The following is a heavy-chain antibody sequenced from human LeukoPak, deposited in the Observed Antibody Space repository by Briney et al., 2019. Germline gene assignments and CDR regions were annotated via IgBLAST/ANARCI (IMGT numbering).Heavy chain of an antibody. J-gene: IGHJ3*02. Sequence: GGSLRLSCVISGYTFTHYGFHWVRQAPGKALEWVAFISYDGNNKYEDSVKGRFTISRDNSKSTLHLQMNGLRAEDTAVYYCARDPMDISRWTNAFDIWGQGTTVIVS. CDR3: ARDPMDISRWTNAFDI. V-gene: IGHV3-30*03. CDR1: GYTFTHYG. CDR2: ISYDGNNK. D-gene: IGHD5-12*01.